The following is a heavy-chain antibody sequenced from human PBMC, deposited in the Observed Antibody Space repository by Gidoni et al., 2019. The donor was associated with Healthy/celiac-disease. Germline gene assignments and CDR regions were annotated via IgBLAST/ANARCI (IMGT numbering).Heavy chain of an antibody. Sequence: QVQLQESGPGLVKPSQTLSLTCTVSGGSISSGSYYWSWIRQPAGKGLEWIGRIYTSGSTNYNPSLKSRVTISVDTSKNQFSLKLSSVTAADTAVYYCARVAAAGIGMDVWGQGTTVTVSS. V-gene: IGHV4-61*02. CDR2: IYTSGST. CDR3: ARVAAAGIGMDV. J-gene: IGHJ6*02. CDR1: GGSISSGSYY. D-gene: IGHD6-13*01.